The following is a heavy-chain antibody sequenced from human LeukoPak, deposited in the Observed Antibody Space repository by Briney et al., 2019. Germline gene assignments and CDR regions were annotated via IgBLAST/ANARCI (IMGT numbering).Heavy chain of an antibody. CDR3: ASASSYDILTGYNDAFDI. V-gene: IGHV4-34*01. Sequence: SETLSLTCAVYGGFFSGYYWSWIRQPPGKGLEWIGEINHSGSTNYNPSLKSRVTISVDTSKNQFSLKLSSVTAADTAVYYCASASSYDILTGYNDAFDIWGQGTMVTVSS. CDR1: GGFFSGYY. J-gene: IGHJ3*02. CDR2: INHSGST. D-gene: IGHD3-9*01.